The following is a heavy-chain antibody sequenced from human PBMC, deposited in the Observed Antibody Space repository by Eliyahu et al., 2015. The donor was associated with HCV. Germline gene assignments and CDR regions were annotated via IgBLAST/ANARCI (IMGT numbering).Heavy chain of an antibody. CDR2: ITPIFGXA. V-gene: IGHV1-69*01. Sequence: QVQLVQSGAEVKKPGSSVKVSCKASGXTFSXYTITWVRQAPGQGLEWMGGITPIFGXANYAQKFRGRVTITADESTSTAYMELSSLRSEDTAVYYCARPSADNSGISKPFDYWGQGTLVTVSS. CDR3: ARPSADNSGISKPFDY. CDR1: GXTFSXYT. J-gene: IGHJ4*02. D-gene: IGHD6-19*01.